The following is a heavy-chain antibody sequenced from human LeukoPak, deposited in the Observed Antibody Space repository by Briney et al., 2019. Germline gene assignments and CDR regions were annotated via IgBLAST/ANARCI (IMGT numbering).Heavy chain of an antibody. D-gene: IGHD2-21*02. CDR1: GYTFTTYD. J-gene: IGHJ4*02. CDR3: ASHSSYCGGDCYRPLDY. CDR2: MNPNSANT. Sequence: ASVKVSCKASGYTFTTYDINWVRQATGQGLEWVGWMNPNSANTGYAQKFQGRVTITTDESTSTAYMELSSLRSEDTAVYYCASHSSYCGGDCYRPLDYWGQGTLVTVSS. V-gene: IGHV1-8*03.